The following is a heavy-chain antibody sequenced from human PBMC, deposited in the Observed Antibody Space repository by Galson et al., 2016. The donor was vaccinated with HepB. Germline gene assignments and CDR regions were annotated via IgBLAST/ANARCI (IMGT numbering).Heavy chain of an antibody. CDR3: ARGYTSGWYWFDP. V-gene: IGHV1-69*06. CDR1: GCTFSIYA. J-gene: IGHJ5*02. Sequence: SVKVSCKASGCTFSIYAISWVRQAPGQGLEWVGGLIPFFGTANCAQKFQGRVTITADKSTSTAYMELTSLRSEDTAVYYCARGYTSGWYWFDPWGQGTLVTVSS. D-gene: IGHD6-19*01. CDR2: LIPFFGTA.